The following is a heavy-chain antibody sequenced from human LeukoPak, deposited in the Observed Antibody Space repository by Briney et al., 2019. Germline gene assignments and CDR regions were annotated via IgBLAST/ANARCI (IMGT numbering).Heavy chain of an antibody. CDR2: ISGSGGST. J-gene: IGHJ4*02. D-gene: IGHD3-10*01. CDR3: VKDIHYYGSGNYYNGYFDY. Sequence: GGSLRLSCAASGFTFSSYAMSWVRQAPGKGLEWVSGISGSGGSTYYADSVKGRFTISRDNSKNTLYLQVSSLRAEDTAVYYCVKDIHYYGSGNYYNGYFDYWGQGTLVTVSS. V-gene: IGHV3-23*01. CDR1: GFTFSSYA.